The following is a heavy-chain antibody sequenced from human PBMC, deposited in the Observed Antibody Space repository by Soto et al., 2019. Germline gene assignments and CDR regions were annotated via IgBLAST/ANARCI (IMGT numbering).Heavy chain of an antibody. J-gene: IGHJ5*02. D-gene: IGHD3-22*01. CDR2: IYYSGST. CDR1: GGSISPYY. Sequence: SETLSLTCTVSGGSISPYYWSWIRQPPGKGLEWIAYIYYSGSTYYNPSLKSRATISVDTSKNQFSLKLSSVTAADTAMYYCARSNYYRNNWFDPWGQGTLVTVSS. CDR3: ARSNYYRNNWFDP. V-gene: IGHV4-59*01.